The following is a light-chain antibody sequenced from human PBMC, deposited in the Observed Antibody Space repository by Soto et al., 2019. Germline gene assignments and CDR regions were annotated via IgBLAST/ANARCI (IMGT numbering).Light chain of an antibody. CDR1: QSLLHSNAYNY. J-gene: IGKJ5*01. V-gene: IGKV2-28*01. CDR3: MQALEAPIT. Sequence: EPASISCRSSQSLLHSNAYNYLDWYLQKPGQSPQLLIYLGSNRASGVPDRFSGSGSGTDFTLKISRAEAEDVGVYYCMQALEAPITFGQATRLEIK. CDR2: LGS.